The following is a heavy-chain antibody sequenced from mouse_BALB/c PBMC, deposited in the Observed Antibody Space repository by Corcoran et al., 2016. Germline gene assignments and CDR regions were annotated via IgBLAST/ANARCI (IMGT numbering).Heavy chain of an antibody. J-gene: IGHJ3*01. CDR3: ARHDGYYGGFAY. CDR2: ITPYNDGT. CDR1: GYTFTSYV. D-gene: IGHD2-3*01. V-gene: IGHV1S136*01. Sequence: EVQLQQSGPELVKPGASVKMSCKASGYTFTSYVMHWVKQKPGQGLEWIGYITPYNDGTKYNEKFKGTATLTSDKSSSTAYMELSSLTSEDSAVYYCARHDGYYGGFAYWGQGTLVTVSA.